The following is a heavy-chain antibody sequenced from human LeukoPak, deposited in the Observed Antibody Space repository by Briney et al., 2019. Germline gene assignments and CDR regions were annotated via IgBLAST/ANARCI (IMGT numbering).Heavy chain of an antibody. J-gene: IGHJ4*02. D-gene: IGHD7-27*01. Sequence: GRSLRLSCAASGFTFSNYGMHWVRQAPGKGLEWVAVISYDGSNEYYADSVKGRFAISRDTSKNTLYLQMNGQRAEDTALYYCARKFLTGRLIDYWGQGTLVTVSS. CDR1: GFTFSNYG. V-gene: IGHV3-30*03. CDR2: ISYDGSNE. CDR3: ARKFLTGRLIDY.